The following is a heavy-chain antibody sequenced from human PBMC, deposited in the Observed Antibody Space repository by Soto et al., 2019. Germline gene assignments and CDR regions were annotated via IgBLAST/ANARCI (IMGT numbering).Heavy chain of an antibody. Sequence: ASVKVSCKASGYTFTGYYMHWVRQAPGQGLEWMGWINPGTGGTSYSQRFQDRVTMTRDTSASTAYMEVSSLRPEDMAVYYCARGKGMEENYYYYGMDIWGQGTTVTVSS. J-gene: IGHJ6*02. V-gene: IGHV1-2*02. CDR1: GYTFTGYY. D-gene: IGHD1-1*01. CDR2: INPGTGGT. CDR3: ARGKGMEENYYYYGMDI.